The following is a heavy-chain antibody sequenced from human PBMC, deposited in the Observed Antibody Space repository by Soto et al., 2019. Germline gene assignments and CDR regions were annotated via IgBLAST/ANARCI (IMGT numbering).Heavy chain of an antibody. CDR1: GGSISSSSYY. V-gene: IGHV4-39*01. CDR3: ARLRISRIDWEYYFDY. Sequence: SETLSLTCTVSGGSISSSSYYWGWIRQPPGKGLEWIGSIYYSGSTYYNPSLKSRVTISVDTSKNQFSLKLSSVTAADTAVYYCARLRISRIDWEYYFDYWGQGTLVTVSS. J-gene: IGHJ4*02. D-gene: IGHD3-9*01. CDR2: IYYSGST.